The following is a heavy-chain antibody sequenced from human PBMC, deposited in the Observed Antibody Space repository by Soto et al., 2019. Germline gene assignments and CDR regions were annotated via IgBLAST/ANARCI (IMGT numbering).Heavy chain of an antibody. CDR2: IYHSWSI. CDR3: VRLGYSGGWSGFDY. CDR1: GVSISRSNW. J-gene: IGHJ4*02. Sequence: QVPLQESGPGLVSPSGTLSLTCAVSGVSISRSNWCGWVRQPPGKGPECIAEIYHSWSIIHTPYLKSRVTISIDKSKNQFSRKLNFVTAADTAVYYCVRLGYSGGWSGFDYWGQGTLVTVSS. D-gene: IGHD6-19*01. V-gene: IGHV4-4*02.